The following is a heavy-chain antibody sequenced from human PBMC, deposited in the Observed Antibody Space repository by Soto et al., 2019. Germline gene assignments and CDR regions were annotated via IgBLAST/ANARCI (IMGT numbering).Heavy chain of an antibody. D-gene: IGHD2-15*01. Sequence: SVKVSCKASGYTFTGYYMHWVRQARGQRLEWIGWIVVGSGNTNYAQKFQERVTITRDMSTSTAYMELSSLRSEDTAVYYRAADPALSYCSGGSCYSSPNFDYWGQGTLVTVSS. CDR1: GYTFTGYY. J-gene: IGHJ4*02. CDR3: AADPALSYCSGGSCYSSPNFDY. V-gene: IGHV1-58*02. CDR2: IVVGSGNT.